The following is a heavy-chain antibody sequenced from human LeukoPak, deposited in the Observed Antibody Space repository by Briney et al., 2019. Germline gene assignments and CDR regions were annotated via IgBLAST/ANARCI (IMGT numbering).Heavy chain of an antibody. CDR2: ISSSSSTI. V-gene: IGHV3-48*04. Sequence: GGSLSLSCAASGFTFSSYSMNWVRQAPGKGLEWVSYISSSSSTIYYADSVKGRFTISRDNAKKSLYLRMNSLRAEDTAVYYCANLNLIPGEDYFDYWGQGTLVSVSS. D-gene: IGHD2-21*01. CDR1: GFTFSSYS. J-gene: IGHJ4*02. CDR3: ANLNLIPGEDYFDY.